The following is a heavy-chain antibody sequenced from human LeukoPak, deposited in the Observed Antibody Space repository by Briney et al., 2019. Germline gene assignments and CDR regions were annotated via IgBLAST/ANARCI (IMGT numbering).Heavy chain of an antibody. CDR1: GFTXXDYG. Sequence: XXAXGFTXXDYGMSWVRQAPGXGLEWVSGINWNGGSTXYADSVKGRFTISRDNAKNSLYLQMNSLRGEDTAVYYXXXXXXXXXXDVWGKXTXVTVSS. V-gene: IGHV3-20*04. CDR3: XXXXXXXXXDV. CDR2: INWNGGST. J-gene: IGHJ6*03.